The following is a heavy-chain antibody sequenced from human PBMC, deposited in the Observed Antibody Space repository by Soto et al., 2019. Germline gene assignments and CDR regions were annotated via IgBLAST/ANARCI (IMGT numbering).Heavy chain of an antibody. Sequence: EVQLLESGGGLVQPGGSLRLSCAASGFTFNTFEMSWVRQAPGRGLEWVSFISTDSSRAYYADAVKGRFTISRDNSKHTLYLQMNSLTAEDTAVYACVKGGWLDFCGQGALVTVSS. J-gene: IGHJ5*01. V-gene: IGHV3-23*01. CDR2: ISTDSSRA. CDR3: VKGGWLDF. CDR1: GFTFNTFE. D-gene: IGHD3-16*01.